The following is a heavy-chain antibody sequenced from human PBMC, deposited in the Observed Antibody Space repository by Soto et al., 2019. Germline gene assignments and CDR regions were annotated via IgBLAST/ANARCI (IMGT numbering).Heavy chain of an antibody. D-gene: IGHD3-22*01. CDR2: VYYSGAT. Sequence: PSETLSLTCTVSVASINNNYCYWSWIRQTPGKGLEWIGYVYYSGATDYIPSLKSRLSMSIDKSQNQFTLKLNSVTAADTATYYCARMSYFYDKWYFDLWGRGTLVTVSS. CDR1: VASINNNYCY. V-gene: IGHV4-30-4*01. CDR3: ARMSYFYDKWYFDL. J-gene: IGHJ2*01.